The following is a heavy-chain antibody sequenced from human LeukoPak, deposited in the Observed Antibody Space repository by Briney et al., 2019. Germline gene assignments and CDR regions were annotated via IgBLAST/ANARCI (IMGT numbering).Heavy chain of an antibody. Sequence: GGSLRLSCAASGFTFSSYGMHWVRQAPGKGLEWVAVIWYDGSNKYYADSVKGRFTISRDNSKNTLCLQMNSLRAEDTAVYYCARGLLRNYYFDYWGQGTLVTVSS. CDR1: GFTFSSYG. CDR3: ARGLLRNYYFDY. CDR2: IWYDGSNK. V-gene: IGHV3-33*01. D-gene: IGHD2-15*01. J-gene: IGHJ4*02.